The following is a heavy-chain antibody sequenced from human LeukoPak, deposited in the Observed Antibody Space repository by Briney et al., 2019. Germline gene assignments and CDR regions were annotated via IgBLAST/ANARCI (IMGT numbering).Heavy chain of an antibody. CDR1: GFTFSSFA. CDR3: ATPPTVTRNY. V-gene: IGHV3-23*01. Sequence: QAGGSLRLSCAASGFTFSSFAITWVRQAPGKGLEWVSSISGSGGSTYYADSVKGRFTISRDNSKNTLYLQMNSLRAEDTAVYYCATPPTVTRNYWGQGTLVTVSS. J-gene: IGHJ4*02. CDR2: ISGSGGST. D-gene: IGHD4-17*01.